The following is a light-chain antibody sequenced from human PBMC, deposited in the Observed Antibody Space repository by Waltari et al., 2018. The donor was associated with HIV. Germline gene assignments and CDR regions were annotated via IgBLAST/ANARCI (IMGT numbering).Light chain of an antibody. Sequence: QSALTQPPSASGSPGQSVTISCTGTNRDIGAHNYVSWYQQPPGKAPKFMIYEVNRRPSVVPDRFSGSKSGNTASLTVSGLQAEDEADYYCSSYAGSNNWVFGGGTKLTVL. CDR2: EVN. CDR1: NRDIGAHNY. V-gene: IGLV2-8*01. CDR3: SSYAGSNNWV. J-gene: IGLJ3*02.